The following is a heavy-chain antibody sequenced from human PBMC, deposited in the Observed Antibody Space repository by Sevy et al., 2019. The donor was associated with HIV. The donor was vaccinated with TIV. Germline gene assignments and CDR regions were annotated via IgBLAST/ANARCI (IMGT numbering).Heavy chain of an antibody. D-gene: IGHD3-22*01. CDR3: ARQMGYYDSSGYYPWFDY. V-gene: IGHV1-2*05. CDR2: INPNSGGT. J-gene: IGHJ4*02. Sequence: ASVKVSCKASGYTFTGYYMHWVRQAPGQGLEWMGRINPNSGGTNYAQKFQGRVTMTRDTSISTAYMELSRLRSDDTVVYYCARQMGYYDSSGYYPWFDYWGQGTLVTVSS. CDR1: GYTFTGYY.